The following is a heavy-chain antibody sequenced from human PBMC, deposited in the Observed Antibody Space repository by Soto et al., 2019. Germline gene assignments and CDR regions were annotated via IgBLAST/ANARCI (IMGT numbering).Heavy chain of an antibody. Sequence: SETLSLTCTVSGGSISSGDYYWSWIRQPPGKGLEWIGYIYYSGSTYYNPSLKSRVTISVDTSKNQFSLKLSSVTAADTAVYYCARQMAPYSGYGYFTYFDYWGQGTLVTVSS. J-gene: IGHJ4*02. CDR3: ARQMAPYSGYGYFTYFDY. D-gene: IGHD5-12*01. CDR2: IYYSGST. CDR1: GGSISSGDYY. V-gene: IGHV4-30-4*01.